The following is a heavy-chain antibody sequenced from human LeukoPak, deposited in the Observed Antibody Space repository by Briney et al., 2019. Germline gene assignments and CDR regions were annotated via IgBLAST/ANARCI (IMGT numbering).Heavy chain of an antibody. J-gene: IGHJ6*02. CDR2: IYYSGST. D-gene: IGHD3-3*01. CDR1: GGSISSYY. CDR3: ARSTTRLVTIFGVVRYGMDV. V-gene: IGHV4-59*08. Sequence: SETLSLTCAVSGGSISSYYWSWIRQPPGKGLEWIGYIYYSGSTNYNPSLKSRVTISVDTSKNQFSLKLSSVTAADTAVYYCARSTTRLVTIFGVVRYGMDVWGQGTTVTVSS.